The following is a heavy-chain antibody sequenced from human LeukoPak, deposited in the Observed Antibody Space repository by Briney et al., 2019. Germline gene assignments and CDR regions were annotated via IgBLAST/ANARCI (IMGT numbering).Heavy chain of an antibody. Sequence: GGSLRLSCAASGYTFSNYWMSWVRQAPGKGLEWVANIKQDGSEKYYVDSVKGRFTISRDKAKNSLYLQMNSLRAEDTAVYYCARVVPAAIAFDYWGQGTLVTVSS. CDR1: GYTFSNYW. J-gene: IGHJ4*02. CDR2: IKQDGSEK. D-gene: IGHD2-2*01. V-gene: IGHV3-7*01. CDR3: ARVVPAAIAFDY.